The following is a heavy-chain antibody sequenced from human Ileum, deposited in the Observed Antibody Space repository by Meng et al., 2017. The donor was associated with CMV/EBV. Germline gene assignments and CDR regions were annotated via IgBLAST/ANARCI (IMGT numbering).Heavy chain of an antibody. D-gene: IGHD3-22*01. CDR2: IYHSGST. J-gene: IGHJ5*02. V-gene: IGHV4-4*02. CDR1: GGSISSSNW. Sequence: SGGSISSSNWWSWVRQPPGKGLEWIGEIYHSGSTNYNPSLTSRVTISVDKSKNQFSLKLSSVTAADTAVYYCARAIVVVITTTRWFDPWGQGTLVTVSS. CDR3: ARAIVVVITTTRWFDP.